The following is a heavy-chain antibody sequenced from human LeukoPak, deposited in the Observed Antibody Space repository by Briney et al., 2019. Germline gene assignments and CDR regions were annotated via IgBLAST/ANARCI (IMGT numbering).Heavy chain of an antibody. CDR3: ARVQGIPGIAVAAMDV. CDR2: IITIFGTA. D-gene: IGHD6-19*01. V-gene: IGHV1-69*05. Sequence: SVKVSCKASGGTFSSYAISWVRQAPGQGLEWMGRIITIFGTANYAQKFQGRVTITTDESTSTAYMELSSLRSEDTAVYYCARVQGIPGIAVAAMDVWRKGTTVTVSS. CDR1: GGTFSSYA. J-gene: IGHJ6*03.